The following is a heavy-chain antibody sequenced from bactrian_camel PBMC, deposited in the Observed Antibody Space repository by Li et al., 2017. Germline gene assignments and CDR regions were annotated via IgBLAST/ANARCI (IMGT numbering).Heavy chain of an antibody. D-gene: IGHD2*01. CDR2: IDPDGSS. CDR1: GITEGTNC. J-gene: IGHJ4*01. V-gene: IGHV3S53*01. Sequence: VQLVESGGGSVQAGGSLRLSCEVSGITEGTNCMGWLRQAPGKGRERVAAIDPDGSSSYADSVKGRFIISRDNAKNSVYLQMNSLKLEDTAMYYCAADFGPYCSGSYLARRANFEGQGTQVTVS.